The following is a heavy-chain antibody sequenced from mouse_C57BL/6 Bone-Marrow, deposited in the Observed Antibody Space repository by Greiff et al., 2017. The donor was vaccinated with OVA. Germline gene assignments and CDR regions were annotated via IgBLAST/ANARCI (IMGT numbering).Heavy chain of an antibody. V-gene: IGHV14-4*01. CDR3: TYYGSSPGWFAY. J-gene: IGHJ3*01. Sequence: DVHLVESGAELVRPGASVKLSCTASGFNIKDDYMHWVKQRPEQGLEWIGWIDPENGDTEYASKFQGKATITADTSSNTSYLQLSSLTSEDTAVYYCTYYGSSPGWFAYWGQGTLVTVSA. CDR1: GFNIKDDY. CDR2: IDPENGDT. D-gene: IGHD1-1*01.